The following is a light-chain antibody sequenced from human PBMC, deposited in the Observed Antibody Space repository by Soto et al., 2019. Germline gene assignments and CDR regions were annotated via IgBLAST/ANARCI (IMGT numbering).Light chain of an antibody. CDR3: QQYASSPLT. CDR2: GAS. J-gene: IGKJ4*01. CDR1: QSVRSNY. Sequence: EIVLTQSPGTLSLSSGERATLSCRASQSVRSNYLAWYQQKPGQAPRLLIYGASSSATGIPDRFGGSGSGTDFPLTISRLEPEDFAVYYCQQYASSPLTFGGGTKVEIK. V-gene: IGKV3-20*01.